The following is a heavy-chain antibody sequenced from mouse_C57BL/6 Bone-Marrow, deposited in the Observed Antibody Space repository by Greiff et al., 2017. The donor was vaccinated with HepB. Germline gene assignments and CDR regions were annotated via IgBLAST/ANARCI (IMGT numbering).Heavy chain of an antibody. CDR2: IDPENGDT. V-gene: IGHV14-4*01. Sequence: EVQLQQSGAELVRPGASVKLSCTASGFNIKDDYMHWVKQRPEQGLEWIGWIDPENGDTEYASKFQGKATITADTSSNTAYLQLSSLPSEDTAVYYFTRGMVTYYFDYWGQGTTLTVSS. D-gene: IGHD2-2*01. J-gene: IGHJ2*01. CDR3: TRGMVTYYFDY. CDR1: GFNIKDDY.